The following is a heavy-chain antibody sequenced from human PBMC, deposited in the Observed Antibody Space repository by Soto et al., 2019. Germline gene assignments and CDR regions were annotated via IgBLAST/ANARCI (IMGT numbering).Heavy chain of an antibody. Sequence: PGGSLRLSCAASGFTFSNAWMSWVRQAPGKGLEWVGRIKSKTDGGTTDYAAPVKGRFTISRDDSKNTLYLQMNSLKTEDTAVYYCTTGEVLNDFWSGYYSPGYYYYYYMDVWGKGTTVTVSS. J-gene: IGHJ6*03. CDR1: GFTFSNAW. V-gene: IGHV3-15*01. CDR3: TTGEVLNDFWSGYYSPGYYYYYYMDV. CDR2: IKSKTDGGTT. D-gene: IGHD3-3*01.